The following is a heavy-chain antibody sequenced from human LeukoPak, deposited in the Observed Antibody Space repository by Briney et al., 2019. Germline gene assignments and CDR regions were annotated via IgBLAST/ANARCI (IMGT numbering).Heavy chain of an antibody. D-gene: IGHD5-24*01. J-gene: IGHJ4*02. CDR2: IIPILGIA. CDR1: GGTFSSYA. V-gene: IGHV1-69*04. Sequence: ASVKVSCKASGGTFSSYAISWVRQAPGQGLEWMGRIIPILGIANFAQKFQGRATITADKSTSTAYMELSSLRSEDTAVYYCARDLGDGYNSGYFDYWGQGTLVTVSS. CDR3: ARDLGDGYNSGYFDY.